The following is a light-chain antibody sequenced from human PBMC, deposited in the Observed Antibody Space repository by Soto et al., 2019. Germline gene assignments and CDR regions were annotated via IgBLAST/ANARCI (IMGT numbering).Light chain of an antibody. CDR2: DAS. CDR1: QSVSSY. V-gene: IGKV3-11*01. CDR3: QQRSNGPLT. Sequence: EMGVAQAPPPLSLSPGERATLSCRASQSVSSYLAWYQQKPGQAPRLLIYDASNRATGIPARFSGSGSGTDFTLTISSLEPEDFAVYYCQQRSNGPLTFGGGTKVDIK. J-gene: IGKJ4*01.